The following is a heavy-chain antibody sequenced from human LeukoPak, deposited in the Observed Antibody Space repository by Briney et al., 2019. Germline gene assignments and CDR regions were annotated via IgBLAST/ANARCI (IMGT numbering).Heavy chain of an antibody. Sequence: VASVKVSCKASGYTFTGYYMHWVRQAPGQGLEWMGWINPNSGGTNYAQKFQGRVTMTRDTSISTAYMELSRLRSDDTAVHYCARSFIAAAVLGDYFDYWGQGTLVTVSS. V-gene: IGHV1-2*02. J-gene: IGHJ4*02. CDR1: GYTFTGYY. D-gene: IGHD6-13*01. CDR2: INPNSGGT. CDR3: ARSFIAAAVLGDYFDY.